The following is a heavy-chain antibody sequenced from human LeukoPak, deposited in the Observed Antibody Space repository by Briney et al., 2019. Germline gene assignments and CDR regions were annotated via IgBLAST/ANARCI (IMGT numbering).Heavy chain of an antibody. D-gene: IGHD5-18*01. CDR3: ASGYSYGYPAFDI. CDR2: INHSGST. Sequence: SETLSLTCAVYGGSFSGYYWSWIRQPPGKGLEWIGEINHSGSTNYNPSLKSRVTISVDTSKNQFSLKLSSVTAADTAVYYCASGYSYGYPAFDIWGQGTMVTVSS. CDR1: GGSFSGYY. J-gene: IGHJ3*02. V-gene: IGHV4-34*01.